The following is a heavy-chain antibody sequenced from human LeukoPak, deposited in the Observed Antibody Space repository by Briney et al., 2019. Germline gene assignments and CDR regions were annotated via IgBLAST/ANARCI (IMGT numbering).Heavy chain of an antibody. D-gene: IGHD2-15*01. CDR3: ARGRYCSGGSCSNWFDP. CDR2: MNPNSGNT. V-gene: IGHV1-8*01. CDR1: GYTFTSYD. J-gene: IGHJ5*02. Sequence: ASVTVSCKASGYTFTSYDINWVRQATGQGLEWMGWMNPNSGNTGYAQRFQGRVTTTRNTSISTAYMELTSLRSEDTAVYYCARGRYCSGGSCSNWFDPWGQGTLVTVSS.